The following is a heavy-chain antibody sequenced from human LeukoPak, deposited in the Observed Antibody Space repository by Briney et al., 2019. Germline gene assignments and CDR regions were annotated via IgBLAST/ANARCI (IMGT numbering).Heavy chain of an antibody. D-gene: IGHD4-17*01. J-gene: IGHJ4*02. CDR3: ARGMEVLDGDYVGTYYTPFDY. Sequence: SETLSLTCAVYGGSFSGYYWSWIRQPPGKGLEWIGEINHSGSTNYNPSPKSRVTISVDTSKNQFSLKLSSVTAADTAVYYCARGMEVLDGDYVGTYYTPFDYWGQGTLVTVSS. V-gene: IGHV4-34*01. CDR1: GGSFSGYY. CDR2: INHSGST.